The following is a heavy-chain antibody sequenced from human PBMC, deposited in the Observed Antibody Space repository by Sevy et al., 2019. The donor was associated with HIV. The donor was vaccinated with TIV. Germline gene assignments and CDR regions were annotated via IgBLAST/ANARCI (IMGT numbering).Heavy chain of an antibody. CDR3: ASLVMGYSSSSGDYYYYYMDV. CDR1: GFTFSSYS. D-gene: IGHD6-6*01. Sequence: GGSLRLSCAASGFTFSSYSMNWVRQAPGKGLEWVSYISSSSSTIYYAESVKGRFTISRDNAKNSLYLQMNSLRAEDTAVYYCASLVMGYSSSSGDYYYYYMDVWGKGTTVTVSS. V-gene: IGHV3-48*01. CDR2: ISSSSSTI. J-gene: IGHJ6*03.